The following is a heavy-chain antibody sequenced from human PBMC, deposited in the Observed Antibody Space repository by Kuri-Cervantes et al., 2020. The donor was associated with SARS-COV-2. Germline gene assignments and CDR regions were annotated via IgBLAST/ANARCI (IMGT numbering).Heavy chain of an antibody. CDR2: IYHSGST. V-gene: IGHV4-30-2*01. D-gene: IGHD6-13*01. Sequence: SETLSLTCTVSGGSISSGGYYWSWIRQPPGKGLEWIGYIYHSGSTYYNPSLKGRVTISVDRSKNQFSLKLSSVTAADTAVYYCARSPGIAAAGTNWFDPWGQGTLVTVSS. J-gene: IGHJ5*02. CDR1: GGSISSGGYY. CDR3: ARSPGIAAAGTNWFDP.